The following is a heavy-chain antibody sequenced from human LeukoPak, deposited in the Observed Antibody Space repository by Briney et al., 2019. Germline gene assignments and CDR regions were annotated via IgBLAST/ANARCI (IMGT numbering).Heavy chain of an antibody. Sequence: PGGSLRLSCAASGFTFSYYWMSWVRQAPGKGLEWVANINLDGTEKHYVDSVKGRFTISRDNARKSLYLQMNSLRDEDTAVYYCARVEDTAMVHTLYYYYGMDVWGQGTTVTVSS. CDR3: ARVEDTAMVHTLYYYYGMDV. J-gene: IGHJ6*02. V-gene: IGHV3-7*02. CDR2: INLDGTEK. D-gene: IGHD5-18*01. CDR1: GFTFSYYW.